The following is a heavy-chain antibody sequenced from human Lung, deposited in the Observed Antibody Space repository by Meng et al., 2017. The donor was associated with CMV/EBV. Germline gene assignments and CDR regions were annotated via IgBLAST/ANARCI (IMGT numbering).Heavy chain of an antibody. D-gene: IGHD2-15*01. CDR1: GFTVSSHY. J-gene: IGHJ3*02. CDR2: IYNVGNT. CDR3: ANGHCSGAICSGAFDI. V-gene: IGHV3-53*01. Sequence: GEXXXISXLAPGFTVSSHYMSWVRQATGQGLEWVSVIYNVGNTYYADSVKGRFTVSRDNSKNTLYLQMNTLRPEDTAVYYCANGHCSGAICSGAFDIWGQGTMVTVSS.